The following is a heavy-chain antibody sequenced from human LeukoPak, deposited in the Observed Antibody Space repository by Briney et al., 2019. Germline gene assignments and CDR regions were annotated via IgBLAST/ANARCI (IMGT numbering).Heavy chain of an antibody. CDR2: IYYSGST. CDR3: ARDLGFCSSASCYIWFDP. CDR1: GGSISNYY. D-gene: IGHD2-2*02. V-gene: IGHV4-59*01. J-gene: IGHJ5*02. Sequence: SETLSLTCTVSGGSISNYYWSWIRQPPGKGLEWIGYIYYSGSTNYNPSLKSRVTMSVDTSKNQFSLKLSSVTAADTAVYYCARDLGFCSSASCYIWFDPWGQGTLVTVSS.